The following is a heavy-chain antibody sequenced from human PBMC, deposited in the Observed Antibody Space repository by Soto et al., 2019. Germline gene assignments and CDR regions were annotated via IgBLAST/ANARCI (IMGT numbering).Heavy chain of an antibody. CDR2: ISAGGGST. J-gene: IGHJ4*02. CDR3: AKGYDFWSGDVSSAFDY. Sequence: EVQLLESGGGLVQPGGSLRLSCAASGFTFSSYAMSWVRQAPGQGLEWVSGISAGGGSTSYADSVKGRFTISRDNSKNTPYLQMNSLKADDTAVYYCAKGYDFWSGDVSSAFDYWGQGTLVTVSS. V-gene: IGHV3-23*01. D-gene: IGHD3-3*01. CDR1: GFTFSSYA.